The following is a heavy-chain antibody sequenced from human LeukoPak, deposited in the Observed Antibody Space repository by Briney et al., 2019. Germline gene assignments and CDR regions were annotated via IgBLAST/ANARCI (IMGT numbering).Heavy chain of an antibody. V-gene: IGHV1-8*01. CDR2: MNPNSGNT. CDR1: VYTLTSYD. D-gene: IGHD6-19*01. J-gene: IGHJ4*02. CDR3: ARLPYSSGWYLN. Sequence: GASVKVSCTASVYTLTSYDINWVRQATGQGLEWMGWMNPNSGNTGYAQKFQGRVTMTRNTPISTAYMELSSLRSEDTAVYYCARLPYSSGWYLNWGQGTLVTVSS.